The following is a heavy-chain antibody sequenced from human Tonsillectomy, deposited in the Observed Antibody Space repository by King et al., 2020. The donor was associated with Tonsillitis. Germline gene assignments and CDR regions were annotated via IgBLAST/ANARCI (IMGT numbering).Heavy chain of an antibody. J-gene: IGHJ6*02. V-gene: IGHV3-53*01. Sequence: VQLVESGGGLIQPGGSLRLSCAASGFTVSSNYMSWVRQAPGKGLEGVSVIYSVGSTYYADSVKGRFTISRDNSNNTLYLQMNSLRAEDTAVYYCARDRGLSLYYYYGMDVWGQGTTVTVSS. CDR3: ARDRGLSLYYYYGMDV. CDR1: GFTVSSNY. D-gene: IGHD3-10*01. CDR2: IYSVGST.